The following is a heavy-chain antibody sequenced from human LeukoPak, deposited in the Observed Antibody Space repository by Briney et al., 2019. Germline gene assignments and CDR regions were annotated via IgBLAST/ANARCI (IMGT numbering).Heavy chain of an antibody. D-gene: IGHD6-19*01. CDR3: ATGSSGWYGYFQH. J-gene: IGHJ1*01. CDR1: GYTFTSYY. V-gene: IGHV1-46*01. CDR2: INPSGGST. Sequence: GGSLRLSCAASGYTFTSYYMHWVRQAPGQGLEWMGIINPSGGSTSYAQKFQGRVTMTRDTSTSTVYMELSSLRSEDTAVYYCATGSSGWYGYFQHWGQGTLVTVSS.